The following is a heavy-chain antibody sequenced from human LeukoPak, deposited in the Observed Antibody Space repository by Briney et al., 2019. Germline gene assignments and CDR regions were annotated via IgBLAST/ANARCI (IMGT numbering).Heavy chain of an antibody. Sequence: GGSLRLSCAASGFTFSSYWMHWVRQAPGKGLVWVSRIKTDGSNTNYADSVKGRFTISRDNAKNSLYLQMNSLRAEDTAVYYCARSPYGDYFDYWGQGTLVTVSS. CDR2: IKTDGSNT. D-gene: IGHD4-17*01. CDR1: GFTFSSYW. V-gene: IGHV3-74*01. J-gene: IGHJ4*02. CDR3: ARSPYGDYFDY.